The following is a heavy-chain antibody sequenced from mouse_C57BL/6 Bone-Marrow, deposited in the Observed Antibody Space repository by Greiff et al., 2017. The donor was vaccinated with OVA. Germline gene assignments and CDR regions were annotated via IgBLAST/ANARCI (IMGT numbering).Heavy chain of an antibody. CDR3: AREALWYFDV. CDR1: GYTFTSYT. V-gene: IGHV1-4*01. CDR2: INPSSGYT. J-gene: IGHJ1*03. D-gene: IGHD3-2*02. Sequence: VQLQQSGAELARPGASVKMSCKASGYTFTSYTMHWVKQRPGQGLEWIGYINPSSGYTKYNQKFKDKATLTSDKSSSTAYMQLSSLTSEDSAVYFCAREALWYFDVWGTGTTVTVSS.